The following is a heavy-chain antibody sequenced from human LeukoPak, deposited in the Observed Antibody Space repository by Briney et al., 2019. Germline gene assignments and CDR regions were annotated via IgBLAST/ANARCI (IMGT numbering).Heavy chain of an antibody. D-gene: IGHD6-13*01. Sequence: GGSLRLSCAASGFTFSSYAMYWVRQAPGKGLEWVAVISYDGSNKYYADSVKGRSTISRDNSKNTLYLQMNSLRAEDTAVYYCATHSSSWPYDAFDIWGQGTMVTVSS. CDR3: ATHSSSWPYDAFDI. CDR1: GFTFSSYA. V-gene: IGHV3-30*01. J-gene: IGHJ3*02. CDR2: ISYDGSNK.